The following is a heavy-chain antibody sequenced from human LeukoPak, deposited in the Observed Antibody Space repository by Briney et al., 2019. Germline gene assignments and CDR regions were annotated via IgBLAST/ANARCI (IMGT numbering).Heavy chain of an antibody. Sequence: SETLSLTCTVSGGSMSSTSYFWGWIRQPPGKGLEWIGSIYYSGSTYYNPSLKSRVTISVDTSENQFSLKLNSVTAAVTAVYYCARQLSGAFDIWGQGTMVTVSS. CDR3: ARQLSGAFDI. CDR2: IYYSGST. J-gene: IGHJ3*02. V-gene: IGHV4-39*01. D-gene: IGHD3-10*01. CDR1: GGSMSSTSYF.